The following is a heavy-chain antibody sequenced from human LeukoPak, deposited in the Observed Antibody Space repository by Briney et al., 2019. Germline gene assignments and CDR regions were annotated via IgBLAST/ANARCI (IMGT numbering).Heavy chain of an antibody. CDR3: TTDSGSASLFCGGDCYFDY. V-gene: IGHV3-15*01. Sequence: GGSLRLSCAASGFTFSNAWMSWVRQAPGKGLEWVGRIKSKTDGGTTDYAAPVKGRFTISRDDSKNTLYLQMNSLKTEDTAVYYCTTDSGSASLFCGGDCYFDYWGQGTLVTVSS. D-gene: IGHD2-21*02. CDR1: GFTFSNAW. J-gene: IGHJ4*02. CDR2: IKSKTDGGTT.